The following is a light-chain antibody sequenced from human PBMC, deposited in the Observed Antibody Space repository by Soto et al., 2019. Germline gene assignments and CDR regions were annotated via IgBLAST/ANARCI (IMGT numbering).Light chain of an antibody. CDR1: SSDVGGYNY. V-gene: IGLV2-14*01. J-gene: IGLJ1*01. CDR2: EVS. Sequence: QSALTQPASVSGSPGQSITISCTGTSSDVGGYNYVSWYQQHPGKAPKLMIYEVSNRPSGVSNRFSGSKSGNTASLTISGIQAEDEADYYCCSYTRSSSLVFGTGTKVTVL. CDR3: CSYTRSSSLV.